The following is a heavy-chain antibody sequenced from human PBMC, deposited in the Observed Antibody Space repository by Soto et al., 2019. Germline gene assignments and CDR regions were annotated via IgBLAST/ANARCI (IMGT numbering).Heavy chain of an antibody. CDR1: GGTFSSYA. CDR3: ARGGVEIAATPHHYYYGMDV. J-gene: IGHJ6*02. D-gene: IGHD2-15*01. Sequence: QVQLVQSGAEVKKPGPSVKVSCKASGGTFSSYAISWVRQAPGQGLEWMGGIIPIFGTANYAQKFQGRVTITADESTSTAYMELSSLRSEDTAVYYCARGGVEIAATPHHYYYGMDVWGQGTTVTVSS. V-gene: IGHV1-69*01. CDR2: IIPIFGTA.